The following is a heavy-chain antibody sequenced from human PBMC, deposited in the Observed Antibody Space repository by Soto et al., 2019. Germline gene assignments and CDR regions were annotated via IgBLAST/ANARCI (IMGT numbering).Heavy chain of an antibody. D-gene: IGHD3-16*01. J-gene: IGHJ4*02. CDR2: ISSSSSYI. V-gene: IGHV3-21*01. CDR1: GFTFSSYS. CDR3: ARDLGPPTYYFDY. Sequence: PGGSLRLSCAASGFTFSSYSMNWVRRAPGKGLEWVSSISSSSSYIYYADSVKGRFTISRDNAKNSLYLQMNSLRAEDTAVYYCARDLGPPTYYFDYWGQGTLVTVSS.